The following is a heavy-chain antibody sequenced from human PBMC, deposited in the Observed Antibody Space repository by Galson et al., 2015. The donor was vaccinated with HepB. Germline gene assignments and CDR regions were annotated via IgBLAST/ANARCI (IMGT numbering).Heavy chain of an antibody. Sequence: SLRLSCAASGFTFSSYSMNWVRQAPGKGLEWVSSISSSSSYIYYADSVKGRFTISRDNAKNSLYLQMNSLRAEDTAVYYCARPYDSSGYSLRPYFDYWGQGTLVTVSS. CDR1: GFTFSSYS. CDR3: ARPYDSSGYSLRPYFDY. D-gene: IGHD3-22*01. J-gene: IGHJ4*02. V-gene: IGHV3-21*01. CDR2: ISSSSSYI.